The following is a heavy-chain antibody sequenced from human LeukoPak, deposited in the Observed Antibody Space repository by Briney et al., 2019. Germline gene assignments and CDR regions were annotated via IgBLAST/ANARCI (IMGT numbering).Heavy chain of an antibody. Sequence: ASVKVSCKASGGTFSSYAISWVRQAPGQGLEWMGGIIPIFGTANYAQKFQGRVTITADKSTSTAYMELSSLRSEDTAVYYCARVGRYCSSTSCLISWFDPWGQGTLVTVSS. CDR1: GGTFSSYA. CDR2: IIPIFGTA. V-gene: IGHV1-69*06. CDR3: ARVGRYCSSTSCLISWFDP. J-gene: IGHJ5*02. D-gene: IGHD2-2*01.